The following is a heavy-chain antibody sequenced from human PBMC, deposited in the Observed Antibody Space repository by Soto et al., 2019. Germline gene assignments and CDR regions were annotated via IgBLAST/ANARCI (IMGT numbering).Heavy chain of an antibody. CDR1: GFTFSSYA. Sequence: GGSLRLSCAASGFTFSSYAMHWVRQAPGKGLEYVSAISSNGGSTYYANSVKGRFTISRDNSKNTLYLQMGSLRAEDMAVYYCAGDQYGSGSYYSNWFDPWGQGTLVTVSS. V-gene: IGHV3-64*01. D-gene: IGHD3-10*01. J-gene: IGHJ5*02. CDR2: ISSNGGST. CDR3: AGDQYGSGSYYSNWFDP.